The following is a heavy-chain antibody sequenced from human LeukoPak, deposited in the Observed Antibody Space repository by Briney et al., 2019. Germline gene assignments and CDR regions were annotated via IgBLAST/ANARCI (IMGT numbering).Heavy chain of an antibody. D-gene: IGHD3/OR15-3a*01. CDR2: IKRKGDDGTI. V-gene: IGHV3-15*01. Sequence: GGSLRLSCAASGFTFSNAWMSWDRQAPGRGLEWVGRIKRKGDDGTIDYAAPVKGRLSISRDDSKKTLYLQMKSLKSEDTAVYYCTAGTGRSDFDYWGQGTLVTVSS. CDR3: TAGTGRSDFDY. CDR1: GFTFSNAW. J-gene: IGHJ4*02.